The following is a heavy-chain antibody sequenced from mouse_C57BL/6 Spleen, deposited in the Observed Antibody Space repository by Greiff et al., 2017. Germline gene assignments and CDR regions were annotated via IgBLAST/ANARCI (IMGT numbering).Heavy chain of an antibody. CDR3: ARRERYDLLPFDY. Sequence: DVMLVESGGDLVKPGGSLKLSCAASGFTFSSSGMSWVRQTPDKRLEWVATISSGGSYTYYPDSVKGRFTISRDNAKNTLYLQMRSVKSEDTAMYYYARRERYDLLPFDYWRQCATRTV. V-gene: IGHV5-6*02. D-gene: IGHD2-3*01. J-gene: IGHJ2*01. CDR2: ISSGGSYT. CDR1: GFTFSSSG.